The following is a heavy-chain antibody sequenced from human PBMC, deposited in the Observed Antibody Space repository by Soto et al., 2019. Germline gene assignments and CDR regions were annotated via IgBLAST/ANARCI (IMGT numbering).Heavy chain of an antibody. CDR1: GGSISSYY. J-gene: IGHJ5*02. Sequence: PSETLSLTCTVSGGSISSYYWGWIRQPPGKGLEWIGYIYYSGSTNYNPSLKSRVTISLDTSKNQLSLKLSSVTAADTAVYYCARDHGDYDIRGVSSWFDPWGQGTLVTVSS. V-gene: IGHV4-59*01. CDR3: ARDHGDYDIRGVSSWFDP. CDR2: IYYSGST. D-gene: IGHD4-17*01.